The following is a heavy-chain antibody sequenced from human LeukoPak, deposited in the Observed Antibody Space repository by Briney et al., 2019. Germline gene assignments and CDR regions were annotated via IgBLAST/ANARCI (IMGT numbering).Heavy chain of an antibody. V-gene: IGHV1-8*01. CDR2: MNPNNHYT. Sequence: ASVKVSCKASGYSLTSYDIHWVRQATGQGLEWMGWMNPNNHYTGYGQKFQGRVTMTRNTSISTAYMELSSLKSEDTAIYYCARLYYDSRGYNNFDCWGQGTLVTVSS. CDR1: GYSLTSYD. CDR3: ARLYYDSRGYNNFDC. J-gene: IGHJ4*02. D-gene: IGHD3-22*01.